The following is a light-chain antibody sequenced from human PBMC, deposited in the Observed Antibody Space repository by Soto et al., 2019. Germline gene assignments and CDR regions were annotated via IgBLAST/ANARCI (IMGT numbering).Light chain of an antibody. CDR3: QQYGSSQFT. CDR1: QSVNSNY. J-gene: IGKJ3*01. Sequence: EIVLMQSPGTLSLSPGEGATLSCRASQSVNSNYLAWYQQKPGQAPTVLIFDTSRRATGVPDRFGGSGSGTEFTLTISRLEPDDFAVYYCQQYGSSQFTFGPGTKVNIK. CDR2: DTS. V-gene: IGKV3-20*01.